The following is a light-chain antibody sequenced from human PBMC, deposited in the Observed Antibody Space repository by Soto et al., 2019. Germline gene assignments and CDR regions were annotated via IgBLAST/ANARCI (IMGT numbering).Light chain of an antibody. V-gene: IGKV1-5*03. Sequence: IQVPRWPSNVRACVRERVSITCRASQTISSWLAWFQQRPGRAPKLLIYKASSLKNGVPLRFSCSGTGIQFTLSRTRLLLDIVAAYDRQQYIGPGTKVDIK. CDR3: QQY. CDR2: KAS. J-gene: IGKJ1*01. CDR1: QTISSW.